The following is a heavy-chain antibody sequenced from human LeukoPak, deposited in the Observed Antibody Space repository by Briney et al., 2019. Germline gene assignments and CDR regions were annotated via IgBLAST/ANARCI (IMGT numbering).Heavy chain of an antibody. J-gene: IGHJ5*01. D-gene: IGHD4-17*01. V-gene: IGHV3-23*01. Sequence: GGSLRLSCAASGFSFSNFGMTWVRQAPGKGLEWVSSINGGHYPTYNTDSVKGRFTISRDNSKNTLYLQMNSLRADDTALYYCTRDPNGDYVGAFDSWGQGTLVTVSS. CDR3: TRDPNGDYVGAFDS. CDR1: GFSFSNFG. CDR2: INGGHYPT.